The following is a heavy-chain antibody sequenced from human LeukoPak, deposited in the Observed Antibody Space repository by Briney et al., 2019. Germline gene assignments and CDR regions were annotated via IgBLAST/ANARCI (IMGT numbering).Heavy chain of an antibody. Sequence: PGGSLRLSCAASGFTFSSYGMHWVRQAPGKGLEWVAVISYDGSNKYYADSVEGRFTISRDNSKNTLYLQMNSLRAEDTAVYYCAKDPRTKYCSSTSCYGRGNYYYGMDVWGKGTTVTVSS. CDR2: ISYDGSNK. CDR1: GFTFSSYG. J-gene: IGHJ6*04. D-gene: IGHD2-2*01. CDR3: AKDPRTKYCSSTSCYGRGNYYYGMDV. V-gene: IGHV3-30*18.